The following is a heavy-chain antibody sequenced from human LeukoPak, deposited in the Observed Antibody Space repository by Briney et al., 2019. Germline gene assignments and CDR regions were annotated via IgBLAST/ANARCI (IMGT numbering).Heavy chain of an antibody. CDR2: INHSGST. D-gene: IGHD6-13*01. CDR3: ARDVRSSSWYGYYYYYYMDV. J-gene: IGHJ6*03. Sequence: AETLSLTCAVYGGSFSGYYWSWIRQPPGKGLEWIGEINHSGSTNYNPSHKSRVTVSVDTSKNQFSLKLSSVTAADTAVYYCARDVRSSSWYGYYYYYYMDVWGKGTTVTVSS. CDR1: GGSFSGYY. V-gene: IGHV4-34*01.